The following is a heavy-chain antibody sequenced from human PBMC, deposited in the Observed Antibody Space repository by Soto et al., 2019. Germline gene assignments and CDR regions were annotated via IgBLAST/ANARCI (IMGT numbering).Heavy chain of an antibody. CDR3: AKDLASSSSRYYFDY. CDR2: ISYDGSNK. D-gene: IGHD6-6*01. V-gene: IGHV3-30*18. CDR1: GFTFSSYG. J-gene: IGHJ4*02. Sequence: GGSLRLSCAASGFTFSSYGMHWVRQAPGKGLEWVAVISYDGSNKYYADSVKGRFTISRDNSKNTLYLQMNSLRAEDTAVYYCAKDLASSSSRYYFDYWGQGTLVTVSS.